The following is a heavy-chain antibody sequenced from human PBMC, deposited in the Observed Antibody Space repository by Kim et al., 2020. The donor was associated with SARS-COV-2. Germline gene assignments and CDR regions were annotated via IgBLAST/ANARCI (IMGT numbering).Heavy chain of an antibody. J-gene: IGHJ4*02. V-gene: IGHV3-30*02. CDR2: GSNK. Sequence: GSNKYYVDSVKGRFTISRDNSKNTLYLQMNSLRAEDTAVYYCAKESSFDYWGQGTLVTVSS. CDR3: AKESSFDY. D-gene: IGHD6-6*01.